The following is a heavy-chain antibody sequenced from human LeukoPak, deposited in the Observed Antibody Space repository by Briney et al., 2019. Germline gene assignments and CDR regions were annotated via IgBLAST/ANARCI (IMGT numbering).Heavy chain of an antibody. V-gene: IGHV3-9*01. Sequence: GGSLRLSCAASGFAFDDYAMHWVRQAPGKGLGWVSGISWNSGSIGYADSVKGRFTISRDNAKNSLYLQMNSLRAEDTALYYCAKDLEGSGSYSFDYWGQGTLVTVSS. CDR3: AKDLEGSGSYSFDY. CDR1: GFAFDDYA. D-gene: IGHD3-10*01. CDR2: ISWNSGSI. J-gene: IGHJ4*02.